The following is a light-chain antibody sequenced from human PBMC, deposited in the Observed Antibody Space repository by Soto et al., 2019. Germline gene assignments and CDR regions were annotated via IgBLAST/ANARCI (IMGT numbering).Light chain of an antibody. CDR2: KAS. CDR3: QPYNSHSEFS. V-gene: IGKV1-5*03. J-gene: IGKJ3*01. Sequence: DIPMTQSPSTLSASVGDRVTITCRASQSISSWLAWYQQKPGKAPKLLIYKASNLGSGVPSRFSGSGSGTEFTLTISSLQPDDFANYYCQPYNSHSEFSFGTGTKADI. CDR1: QSISSW.